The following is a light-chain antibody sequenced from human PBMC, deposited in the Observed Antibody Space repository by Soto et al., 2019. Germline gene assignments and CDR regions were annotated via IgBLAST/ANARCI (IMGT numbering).Light chain of an antibody. Sequence: QSALTQPASVSGPPGQSITISCTGTSSDVGAYNYVSWYQHHPGKAPRLVIYDVTNRPSGISDRFSGSKSGNTASLTISGLLAQDEAHYYCTSYTSTSNYVLGNGTKVT. J-gene: IGLJ1*01. V-gene: IGLV2-14*01. CDR2: DVT. CDR3: TSYTSTSNYV. CDR1: SSDVGAYNY.